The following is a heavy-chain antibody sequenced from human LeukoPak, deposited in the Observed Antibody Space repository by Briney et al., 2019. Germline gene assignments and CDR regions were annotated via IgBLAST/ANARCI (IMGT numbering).Heavy chain of an antibody. CDR1: GFPFSSYW. D-gene: IGHD3-3*01. CDR2: IKQDGSKK. Sequence: SGGSLRLSCVASGFPFSSYWMTWVRQAPGKGLEWVANIKQDGSKKSYVDSVKGRFTISRDNAKNSLYLQMNSLRAEDTAVYYCAKDQRRITIFGVVIQRAFDIWGQGTMVTVSS. J-gene: IGHJ3*02. V-gene: IGHV3-7*03. CDR3: AKDQRRITIFGVVIQRAFDI.